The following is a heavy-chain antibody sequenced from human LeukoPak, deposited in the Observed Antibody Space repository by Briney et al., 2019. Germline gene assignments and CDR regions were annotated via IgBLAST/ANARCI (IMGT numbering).Heavy chain of an antibody. Sequence: GASVKVSCKASGGTFSSYAISWVRQAPGQGLEWMGGIIPIFGTANYAQKFQGRVTITTDESTSTAYMELSSLRSEDTAVYYCARGNSGYCSSTSCPKGHFDYWGQGTLVTVSS. CDR2: IIPIFGTA. V-gene: IGHV1-69*05. J-gene: IGHJ4*02. CDR1: GGTFSSYA. D-gene: IGHD2-2*01. CDR3: ARGNSGYCSSTSCPKGHFDY.